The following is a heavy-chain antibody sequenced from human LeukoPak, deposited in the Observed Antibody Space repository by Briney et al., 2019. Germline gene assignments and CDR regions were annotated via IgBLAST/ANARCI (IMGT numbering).Heavy chain of an antibody. CDR1: GFTFSSYA. CDR3: AKDPGVEVLFDY. D-gene: IGHD3-10*01. J-gene: IGHJ4*02. V-gene: IGHV3-23*01. Sequence: PGGSLRLSCAASGFTFSSYAMSGVRQAPGKGLEGGSAISGSGGSTYYADSVKGRFTISRDNSKNTLYLQMNSLRAEDTAVYYCAKDPGVEVLFDYWGQGTLVTVSS. CDR2: ISGSGGST.